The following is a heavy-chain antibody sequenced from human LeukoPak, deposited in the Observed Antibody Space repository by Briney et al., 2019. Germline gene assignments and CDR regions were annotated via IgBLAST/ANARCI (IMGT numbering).Heavy chain of an antibody. J-gene: IGHJ4*02. Sequence: GGALRLSCAASGFTFSSSWMCWVCQAPGKGREWVAHIKQNGSEKYYVDSVKGRSTISRDNAKNSLYLQMHSLRAEDTAVYYCARDYYDSSGYYHVGYFDYWGQGTLVTVSS. CDR2: IKQNGSEK. CDR3: ARDYYDSSGYYHVGYFDY. CDR1: GFTFSSSW. D-gene: IGHD3-22*01. V-gene: IGHV3-7*01.